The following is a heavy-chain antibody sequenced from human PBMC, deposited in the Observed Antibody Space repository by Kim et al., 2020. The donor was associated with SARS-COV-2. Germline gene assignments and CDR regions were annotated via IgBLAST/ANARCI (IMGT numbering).Heavy chain of an antibody. Sequence: GGSLRLSCAASGFTFSNSWMTWVRQAPGKGLEWVANIKPDDSEIYYMDSVKGRFSISRDNAKNSLYLQMTSLRDEDTAVYYCARGRLWGSGWLDYWGQGTLVTVSS. V-gene: IGHV3-7*04. CDR3: ARGRLWGSGWLDY. CDR1: GFTFSNSW. CDR2: IKPDDSEI. J-gene: IGHJ4*02. D-gene: IGHD6-19*01.